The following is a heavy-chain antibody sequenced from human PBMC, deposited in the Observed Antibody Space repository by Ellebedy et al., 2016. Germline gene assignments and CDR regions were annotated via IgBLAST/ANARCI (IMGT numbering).Heavy chain of an antibody. D-gene: IGHD6-13*01. Sequence: GESLKISCAASGFTFSGYWMSWVRQGPGKGLEWVANIRDDGSETHYVDSVRGRFTISRDNAGNSLYLQMHRLRYEDTAVYYCARWERTAAAARIEHFDSWGQGTLVTVSS. CDR3: ARWERTAAAARIEHFDS. J-gene: IGHJ4*02. CDR1: GFTFSGYW. V-gene: IGHV3-7*03. CDR2: IRDDGSET.